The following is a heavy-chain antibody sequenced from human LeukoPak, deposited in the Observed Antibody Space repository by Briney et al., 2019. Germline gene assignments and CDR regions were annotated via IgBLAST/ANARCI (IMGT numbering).Heavy chain of an antibody. CDR3: AREPLYGGTAYGMDV. CDR1: GYTFTSYY. V-gene: IGHV1-46*01. CDR2: INPSGGST. D-gene: IGHD4-23*01. J-gene: IGHJ6*02. Sequence: GASVKVSCKASGYTFTSYYKHWVRQAPGQGLEWMGIINPSGGSTSYAQKFQGRVTMTRDTSTSTVYMELSSLRSEDTAVYYCAREPLYGGTAYGMDVWGQGTTVTVSS.